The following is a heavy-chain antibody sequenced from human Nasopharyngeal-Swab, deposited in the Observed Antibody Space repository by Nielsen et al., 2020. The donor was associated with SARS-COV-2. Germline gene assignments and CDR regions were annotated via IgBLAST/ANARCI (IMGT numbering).Heavy chain of an antibody. Sequence: GGSLRLSCAASGFTFSSYWMSWVRQASGKGLEWVAYIKEDGSEKYFVDSVKGRFTISRDNAKNSLYLQMNSLRAEDTAVYYCARDYTRFDYWGQGTLVTVSS. V-gene: IGHV3-7*05. CDR3: ARDYTRFDY. CDR2: IKEDGSEK. D-gene: IGHD3-16*01. J-gene: IGHJ4*02. CDR1: GFTFSSYW.